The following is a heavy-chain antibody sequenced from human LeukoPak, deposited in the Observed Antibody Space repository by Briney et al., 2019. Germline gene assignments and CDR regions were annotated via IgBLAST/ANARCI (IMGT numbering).Heavy chain of an antibody. CDR2: ISPNSGGT. J-gene: IGHJ5*02. V-gene: IGHV1-2*02. CDR3: ATVFWGSSWPLDL. Sequence: ASVKVSCKASGYTFTGYYMHWVRQAPGQGLEWMGWISPNSGGTNYAQKFQGRVTITADESTSTAYMELRSLRSDDTAVYYCATVFWGSSWPLDLWGQGTLVTVSS. D-gene: IGHD6-13*01. CDR1: GYTFTGYY.